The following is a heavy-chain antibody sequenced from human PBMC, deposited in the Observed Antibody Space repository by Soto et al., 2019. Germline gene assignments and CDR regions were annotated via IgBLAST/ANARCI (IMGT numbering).Heavy chain of an antibody. Sequence: EVQLVESGGGLVQPGGSLRLSCVDSGFTFSSYWMSWVRQARVKGLEWVGNIKQDGSEENYVDSVKGRFTISRHNAKNSMYRQMNSLRAEDTAVYYCARIAASGRGWDVWGQGTTVVVSS. V-gene: IGHV3-7*01. D-gene: IGHD6-13*01. CDR3: ARIAASGRGWDV. J-gene: IGHJ6*02. CDR2: IKQDGSEE. CDR1: GFTFSSYW.